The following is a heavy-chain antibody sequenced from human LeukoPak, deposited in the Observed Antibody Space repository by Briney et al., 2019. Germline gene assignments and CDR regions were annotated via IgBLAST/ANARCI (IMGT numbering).Heavy chain of an antibody. CDR2: IDPSDSYN. CDR1: GYNFTNYW. J-gene: IGHJ4*02. V-gene: IGHV5-10-1*01. D-gene: IGHD6-6*01. CDR3: ARAYSRSRFDY. Sequence: GESLKISCKGSGYNFTNYWISWVRQMPGKGLEWMGTIDPSDSYNNYSPSFQGHVTISADKSTSTAYPQWSSLKASDTAMYYCARAYSRSRFDYWGQGTLVTVSS.